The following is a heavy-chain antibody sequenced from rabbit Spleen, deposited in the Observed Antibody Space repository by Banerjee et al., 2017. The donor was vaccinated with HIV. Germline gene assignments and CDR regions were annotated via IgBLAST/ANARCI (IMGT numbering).Heavy chain of an antibody. CDR1: GFSLTSIYY. D-gene: IGHD1-1*01. Sequence: QSLEESGGDLVKPGASLTLTCTASGFSLTSIYYMCWVRQAPGKGLEWIACIFIGDGNTYYASWAKGRFTISKTSSTTVTLQMTSLTAADTATYFCARAYASAIGNYIQYFNLWGPGTLVTVS. V-gene: IGHV1S40*01. CDR3: ARAYASAIGNYIQYFNL. CDR2: IFIGDGNT. J-gene: IGHJ4*01.